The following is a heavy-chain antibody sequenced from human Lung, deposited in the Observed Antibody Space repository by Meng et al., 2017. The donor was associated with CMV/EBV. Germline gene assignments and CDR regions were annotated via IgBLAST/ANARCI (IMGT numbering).Heavy chain of an antibody. V-gene: IGHV4-39*01. J-gene: IGHJ6*02. D-gene: IGHD2-8*02. CDR2: IFYDGNT. CDR3: ASFCMWGTGYYYYGMAV. CDR1: GGSIRSTSYY. Sequence: SETLSLXCTVSGGSIRSTSYYWGWIRQPPGKGLEWIGSIFYDGNTYYNPSLKGRVTISVDTSKNQFSVTLSSVTAADTAVYYCASFCMWGTGYYYYGMAVWGQGXTVTVSS.